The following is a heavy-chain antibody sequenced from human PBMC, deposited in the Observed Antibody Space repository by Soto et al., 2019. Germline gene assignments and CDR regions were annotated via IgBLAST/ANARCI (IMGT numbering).Heavy chain of an antibody. V-gene: IGHV3-48*01. CDR1: GFTFSTYS. D-gene: IGHD2-15*01. CDR3: ARDRGCSGGICYRDLGY. CDR2: ISSTSDTI. Sequence: EVQLVESGGGLVQPGGSLRLSCAASGFTFSTYSMSWVRQAPGKGLEWVSYISSTSDTIYYADSVKGRFTISRDNAKNSRSLHMNSLSAEDTAVYYCARDRGCSGGICYRDLGYWGQGTLVTVSS. J-gene: IGHJ4*02.